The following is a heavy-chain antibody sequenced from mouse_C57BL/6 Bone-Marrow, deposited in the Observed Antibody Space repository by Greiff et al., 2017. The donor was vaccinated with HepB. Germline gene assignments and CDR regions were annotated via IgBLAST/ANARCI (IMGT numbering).Heavy chain of an antibody. V-gene: IGHV1-59*01. CDR1: GYTFTSYW. J-gene: IGHJ3*01. CDR3: ARIALAWFAY. Sequence: VQLQQPGAELVRPGTSVKLSCKASGYTFTSYWMHWVNQRPGQGLEWIGVIDPSDSYTNYNQKFKGKATLTIDTSSITAYMQLSSLKSEDSAVYYCARIALAWFAYWGQGTLVTVSA. D-gene: IGHD1-3*01. CDR2: IDPSDSYT.